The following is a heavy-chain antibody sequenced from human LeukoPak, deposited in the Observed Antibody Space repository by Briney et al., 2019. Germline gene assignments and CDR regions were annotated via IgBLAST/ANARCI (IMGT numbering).Heavy chain of an antibody. Sequence: SETLSLTCAVSGGSISSSNWWSWVRQPPGKGLEWIGEIYHSGSTYYNPSLKSRVTISVDTSKNQFSLKLSSVTAADTAVYYCARDGRGLGFYYYYMDVWGKGTTVTVSS. J-gene: IGHJ6*03. V-gene: IGHV4-4*02. CDR1: GGSISSSNW. CDR2: IYHSGST. CDR3: ARDGRGLGFYYYYMDV.